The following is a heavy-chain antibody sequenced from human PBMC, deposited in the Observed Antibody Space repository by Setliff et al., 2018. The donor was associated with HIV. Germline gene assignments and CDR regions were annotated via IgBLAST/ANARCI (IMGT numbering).Heavy chain of an antibody. V-gene: IGHV3-49*03. J-gene: IGHJ4*02. D-gene: IGHD3-22*01. CDR2: IRSKAYGGTT. Sequence: GSLRLSCTASGFTFGDYAMSWFRQAPGKGLEWVGFIRSKAYGGTTEYAASVKGRFTISRDDSKSIAYLQMNSLKTADTAVYYCTTFNCYDSSGHYGDYYFDNWGQGTLVTVSS. CDR3: TTFNCYDSSGHYGDYYFDN. CDR1: GFTFGDYA.